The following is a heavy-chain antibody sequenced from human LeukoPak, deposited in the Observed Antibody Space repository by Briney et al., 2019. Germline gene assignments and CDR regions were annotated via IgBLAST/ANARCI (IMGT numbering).Heavy chain of an antibody. CDR1: GFTVISYI. J-gene: IGHJ3*02. CDR3: SRGPAPANPAGDS. CDR2: ISSGSRAV. Sequence: GGSPRHSRFASGFTVISYILIRVRQAPGTGLEWVSYISSGSRAVSYADSVKGRFTISRDNAKNSLYLQMNSLRAEDTAVYYCSRGPAPANPAGDSWGQGTMVTVSS. D-gene: IGHD1-14*01. V-gene: IGHV3-48*01.